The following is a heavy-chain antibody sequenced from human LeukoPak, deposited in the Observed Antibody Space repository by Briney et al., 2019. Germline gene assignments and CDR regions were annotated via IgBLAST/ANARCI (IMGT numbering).Heavy chain of an antibody. J-gene: IGHJ3*01. V-gene: IGHV4-34*12. CDR3: ARHLTGERAFDV. Sequence: SETLSLTCAVYGGSFSGYYWSWIRQPPGKGLEWIGEIIPLESASYNPSLKSRVTISIDTSKNQFSLKLSSLTAADTAAYFCARHLTGERAFDVWGQGTVVTVSS. CDR2: IIPLESA. D-gene: IGHD7-27*01. CDR1: GGSFSGYY.